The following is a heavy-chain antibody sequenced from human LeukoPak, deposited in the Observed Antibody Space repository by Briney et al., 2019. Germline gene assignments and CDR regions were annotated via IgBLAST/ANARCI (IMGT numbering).Heavy chain of an antibody. CDR1: GFTFSSYW. D-gene: IGHD5-18*01. CDR2: INSDGSST. J-gene: IGHJ4*02. V-gene: IGHV3-74*01. Sequence: GGSLRLSCAASGFTFSSYWMHWVRQAPGKGLVWVSRINSDGSSTSYADSVKGRFTISRDNAKNTLYLQMNSLRAEDTAVYYCARGFGCSYGIDYWGQGTLVTVSS. CDR3: ARGFGCSYGIDY.